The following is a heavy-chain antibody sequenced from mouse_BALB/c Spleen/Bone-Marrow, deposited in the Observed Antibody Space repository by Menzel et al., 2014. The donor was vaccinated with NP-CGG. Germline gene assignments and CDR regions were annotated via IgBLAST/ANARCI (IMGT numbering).Heavy chain of an antibody. V-gene: IGHV1-55*01. J-gene: IGHJ4*01. CDR1: GYTFXSYW. D-gene: IGHD1-2*01. CDR3: SRSFITTAYYAMDY. Sequence: VQLVESGAELVKPGASVKMSCKASGYTFXSYWINWVKQRPGQGLEWIGDIYPGRGITNYNEKFKSKATLTLDTSSSTAYMQLSSLTSEDSAVYYCSRSFITTAYYAMDYWGQGTSVTVSS. CDR2: IYPGRGIT.